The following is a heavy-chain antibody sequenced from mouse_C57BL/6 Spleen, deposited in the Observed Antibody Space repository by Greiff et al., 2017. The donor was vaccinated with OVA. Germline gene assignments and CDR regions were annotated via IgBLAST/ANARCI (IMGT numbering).Heavy chain of an antibody. CDR3: ARSRDSPFAY. CDR1: GYTFTSYD. J-gene: IGHJ3*01. Sequence: QVQLQQSGPELVKPGASVKLSCKASGYTFTSYDINWVKQRPGQGLEWIGWIYPRDGSNKYNEKFKGKATLTVDTSSSTAYMELHSLTSEDSAVYFCARSRDSPFAYWGQGTLVTVSA. V-gene: IGHV1-85*01. CDR2: IYPRDGSN.